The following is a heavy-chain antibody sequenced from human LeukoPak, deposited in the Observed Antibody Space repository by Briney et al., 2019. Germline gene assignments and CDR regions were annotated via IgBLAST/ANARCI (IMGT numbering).Heavy chain of an antibody. CDR1: GGTLSGYA. D-gene: IGHD2-15*01. CDR3: AALVAATLGDDY. CDR2: IIPIFGTA. J-gene: IGHJ4*02. V-gene: IGHV1-69*13. Sequence: SVKVSCKASGGTLSGYAISWVRQAPGQGLEWMGGIIPIFGTANYAQKFQGRVTITADESTSTAYMELSSLRSEDTAVYYCAALVAATLGDDYWGQGTLSPSPQ.